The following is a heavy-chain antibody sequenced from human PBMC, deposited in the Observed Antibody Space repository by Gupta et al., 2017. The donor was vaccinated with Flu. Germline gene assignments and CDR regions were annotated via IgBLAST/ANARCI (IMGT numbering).Heavy chain of an antibody. CDR1: GFTFSSYA. CDR3: AKPPLGVVPAATLFDY. V-gene: IGHV3-23*01. Sequence: EVQLLESGGGLVQPGGSLRLSCAASGFTFSSYAMSWVRQAPGKGLEWVSAISGSGGSTYYADSVKGRFTISRDNSKNTLYLQMNSLRAEDTAVYYCAKPPLGVVPAATLFDYWGQGTLVTVSS. CDR2: ISGSGGST. J-gene: IGHJ4*02. D-gene: IGHD2-2*01.